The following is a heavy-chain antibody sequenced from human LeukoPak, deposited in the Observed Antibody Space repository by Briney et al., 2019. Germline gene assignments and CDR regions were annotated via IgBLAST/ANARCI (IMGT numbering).Heavy chain of an antibody. J-gene: IGHJ4*02. CDR3: ATGCVGSPSCFTTGYDH. CDR2: ISDSGRDT. Sequence: GGSLRLSCAVSGLTFNTYAMNWVRQAPGKGLEWVSGISDSGRDTYYSDSVKGRFSISRDNSKSTVYLQMNSLRAEDTALYFCATGCVGSPSCFTTGYDHWGQGTLVTVYS. D-gene: IGHD1-26*01. V-gene: IGHV3-23*01. CDR1: GLTFNTYA.